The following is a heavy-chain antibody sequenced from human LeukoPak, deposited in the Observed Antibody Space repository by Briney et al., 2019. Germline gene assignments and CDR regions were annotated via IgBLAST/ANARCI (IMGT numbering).Heavy chain of an antibody. J-gene: IGHJ4*02. V-gene: IGHV3-21*01. D-gene: IGHD4-17*01. CDR3: ARDGSPYGDYFFDY. CDR1: GFTFSSYS. Sequence: PGGSLRLSCAASGFTFSSYSMNWVRQAPGKGLEWVSSISSSSSYIYYADSVKGRFTISRDNAKNSLYLQMNGLRAEDTAVYYCARDGSPYGDYFFDYWGQGTLVTVSS. CDR2: ISSSSSYI.